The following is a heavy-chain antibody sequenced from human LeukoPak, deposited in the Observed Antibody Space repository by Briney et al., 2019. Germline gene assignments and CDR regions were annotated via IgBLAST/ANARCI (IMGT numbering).Heavy chain of an antibody. CDR2: IYSGGST. J-gene: IGHJ5*02. CDR1: GFTVSNNY. Sequence: GGSLRLSCAASGFTVSNNYMSWVRQAPGKGLEWVSVIYSGGSTYYADSVKGRFIISRDISKNTLSLQMNSLKAEDTAVYYCTVPQSGGNWFDPWGPGTQVTVSS. D-gene: IGHD3-16*01. CDR3: TVPQSGGNWFDP. V-gene: IGHV3-66*01.